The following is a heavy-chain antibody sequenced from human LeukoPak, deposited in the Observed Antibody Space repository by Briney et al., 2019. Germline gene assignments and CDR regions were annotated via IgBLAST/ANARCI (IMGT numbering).Heavy chain of an antibody. CDR2: IDKTTYPT. J-gene: IGHJ4*02. CDR3: AKFEGATIPGWFNDY. V-gene: IGHV3-23*05. D-gene: IGHD6-19*01. Sequence: GGSLRLSCAASEFIFSDYAMGWVCQAPGEGLEWVSTIDKTTYPTFCADSVKGRFTISRDNSKNTLYLQMNSLRTEDTAVYFCAKFEGATIPGWFNDYWGQGILVTVSS. CDR1: EFIFSDYA.